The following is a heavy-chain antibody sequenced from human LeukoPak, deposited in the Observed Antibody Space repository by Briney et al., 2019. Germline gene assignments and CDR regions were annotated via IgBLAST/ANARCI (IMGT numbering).Heavy chain of an antibody. J-gene: IGHJ4*02. D-gene: IGHD2-15*01. Sequence: ASVKVSCKASGGTFSSYAISWVRQAPGQGLEWMGRIIPIVDITNYTQKFRGRVTITADKSTSTAYMEMSSLRSEDTAVYYCARVGTLGYCSGGSCYGYFDYWGQGTLVTVSS. CDR3: ARVGTLGYCSGGSCYGYFDY. V-gene: IGHV1-69*04. CDR1: GGTFSSYA. CDR2: IIPIVDIT.